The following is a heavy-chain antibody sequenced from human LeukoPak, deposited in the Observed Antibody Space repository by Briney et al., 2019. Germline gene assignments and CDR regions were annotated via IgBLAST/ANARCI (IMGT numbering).Heavy chain of an antibody. CDR2: IVVGSGNT. V-gene: IGHV1-58*01. D-gene: IGHD3-22*01. CDR3: AARDYYDSSGVDY. Sequence: SVKVSCKASGFTFTSSAVQWVRQARGQRLEWIGWIVVGSGNTNYAQKFQERVTFTRDMSTSTAYMELSSLRSEDTAVYYCAARDYYDSSGVDYWGQGTLVTVSS. CDR1: GFTFTSSA. J-gene: IGHJ4*02.